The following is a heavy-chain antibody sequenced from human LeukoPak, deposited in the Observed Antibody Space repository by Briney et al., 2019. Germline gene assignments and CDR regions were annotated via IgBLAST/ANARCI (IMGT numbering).Heavy chain of an antibody. D-gene: IGHD6-19*01. V-gene: IGHV3-49*04. CDR3: TRRRIAVAVTFDY. CDR1: GFTFGDYA. CDR2: IRSTPYGGTT. J-gene: IGHJ4*02. Sequence: GGSLRLSCTASGFTFGDYAMGWVRQAPGKGLEWVGFIRSTPYGGTTEYAASVKGRFTTSRDDSRSLVYLQMNSLETEDTAVYYCTRRRIAVAVTFDYWGQGTLVTVSS.